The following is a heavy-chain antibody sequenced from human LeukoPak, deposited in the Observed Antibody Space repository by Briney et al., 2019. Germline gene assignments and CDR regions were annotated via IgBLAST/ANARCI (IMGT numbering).Heavy chain of an antibody. CDR1: GDTFSSFT. Sequence: SVKVSCKASGDTFSSFTISWVRQAPGQGLEWMGGIIPIFDSAIYAQKFKGIVTITADKSTSTVYMQLSSLKSEDTAVYYCARVGDAFGGGRYYFDYWGQGTLVTVSS. D-gene: IGHD3-16*01. CDR2: IIPIFDSA. V-gene: IGHV1-69*06. J-gene: IGHJ4*02. CDR3: ARVGDAFGGGRYYFDY.